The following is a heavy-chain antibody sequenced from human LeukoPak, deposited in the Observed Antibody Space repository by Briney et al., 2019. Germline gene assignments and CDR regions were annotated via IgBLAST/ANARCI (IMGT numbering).Heavy chain of an antibody. Sequence: ASVKVSCKASGYTFTSYYMHWVRQAPGQGLEWMGIINPSGGSTSYAQKFQGRVTMTRDTSTSTVYMELSSLRSEDTAVYYCARAIGYCTNGVCYRPSDYYGMVVWGQGTTVTVSS. D-gene: IGHD2-8*01. J-gene: IGHJ6*02. V-gene: IGHV1-46*01. CDR2: INPSGGST. CDR1: GYTFTSYY. CDR3: ARAIGYCTNGVCYRPSDYYGMVV.